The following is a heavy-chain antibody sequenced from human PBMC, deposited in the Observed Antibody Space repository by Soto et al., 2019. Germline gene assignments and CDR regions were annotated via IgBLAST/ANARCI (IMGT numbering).Heavy chain of an antibody. V-gene: IGHV4-59*01. D-gene: IGHD4-17*01. CDR1: GGSISSYY. CDR2: IYYSGST. Sequence: SETLSLTCTVSGGSISSYYWSWIRQPPGKGLEWIGYIYYSGSTNYNPSLKSRVTISVDTSKNQFSLKLSSVTAADTAVYYCARAATVVTPGAFDIWGQGTMVTVSS. J-gene: IGHJ3*02. CDR3: ARAATVVTPGAFDI.